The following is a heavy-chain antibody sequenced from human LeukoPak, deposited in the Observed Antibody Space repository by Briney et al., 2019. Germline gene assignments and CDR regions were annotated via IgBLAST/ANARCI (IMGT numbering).Heavy chain of an antibody. V-gene: IGHV3-30-3*01. CDR3: ARGTTDIVAEISDAFDI. J-gene: IGHJ3*02. D-gene: IGHD5-12*01. Sequence: PGRSLRLSCAASGFTFSAFAMHWARRAPGKGLEWVAAISYDASNKYYAVSVRGRFTISRDNSRNTLFLQMNSLRADDTAVYYCARGTTDIVAEISDAFDIWGQGTVVTVSS. CDR1: GFTFSAFA. CDR2: ISYDASNK.